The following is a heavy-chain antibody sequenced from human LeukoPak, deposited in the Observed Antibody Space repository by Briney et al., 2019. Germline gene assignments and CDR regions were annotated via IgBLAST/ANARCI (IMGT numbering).Heavy chain of an antibody. Sequence: PGGSLRLSCAVSGFTFNTYSMNWVRQAPGKGLEWVSYINSSSSTAYYADSVKGPFTISRDNTQNSLYLQMNSLRAEDTAVYHCARGVPPHNPRSYNWFDPGGEGTLVTVSS. CDR2: INSSSSTA. J-gene: IGHJ5*02. V-gene: IGHV3-48*01. CDR1: GFTFNTYS. D-gene: IGHD1-14*01. CDR3: ARGVPPHNPRSYNWFDP.